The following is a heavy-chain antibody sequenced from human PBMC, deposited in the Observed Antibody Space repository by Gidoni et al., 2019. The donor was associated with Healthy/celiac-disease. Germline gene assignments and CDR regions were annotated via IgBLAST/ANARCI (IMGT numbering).Heavy chain of an antibody. J-gene: IGHJ4*02. Sequence: EVQLVESGGGLVQPGGSLRRSCAASGFTFSSYAMSWVRQAPGKGLECVSAISGSGGSTYSADSVKGRFTISRDNSKNTLYLQMNSLRAEDTAVYYCARPSRDGYNYWGQGTLVTVSS. V-gene: IGHV3-23*04. CDR2: ISGSGGST. D-gene: IGHD5-12*01. CDR3: ARPSRDGYNY. CDR1: GFTFSSYA.